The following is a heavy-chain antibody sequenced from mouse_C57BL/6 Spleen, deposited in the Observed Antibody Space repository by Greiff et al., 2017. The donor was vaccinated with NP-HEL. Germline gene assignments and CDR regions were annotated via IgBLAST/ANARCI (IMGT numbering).Heavy chain of an antibody. J-gene: IGHJ2*01. Sequence: QVQLQQSGAELVMPGASVKLSCKASGYTFTSYWMHWVKQRPGQGLEWIGEIDPSDSYTNYNQKFKGKSTLTVDKSSSTAYMQLSSLTSEDSAVYYCARGGDWGYWGQGTTLTVSS. D-gene: IGHD4-1*01. V-gene: IGHV1-69*01. CDR2: IDPSDSYT. CDR1: GYTFTSYW. CDR3: ARGGDWGY.